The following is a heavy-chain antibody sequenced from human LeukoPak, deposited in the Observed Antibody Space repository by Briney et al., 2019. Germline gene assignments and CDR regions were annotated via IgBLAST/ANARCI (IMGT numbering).Heavy chain of an antibody. CDR2: IKSKSDGETI. CDR1: GFTFSNAW. J-gene: IGHJ5*02. Sequence: GGSLRLSCTASGFTFSNAWMSWVRQAPGKGLEWVGRIKSKSDGETIDYAAPVQGRFSISRDDSKNTLYPQMNSLKTEDTAVYYCTTDMDRWGQGTLVIVSS. CDR3: TTDMDR. V-gene: IGHV3-15*01.